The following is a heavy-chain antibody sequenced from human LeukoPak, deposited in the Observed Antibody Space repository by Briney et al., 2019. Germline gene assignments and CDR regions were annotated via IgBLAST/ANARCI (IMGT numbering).Heavy chain of an antibody. J-gene: IGHJ6*04. Sequence: GASVKVSCKASGHTFTSYYMNWVRQAPGQGLEWMGIINPSGGSTSYAHNFQSRVTMTRDTSTSAVYMELSSLRSEDTAVYYCARDREYSSSSAMDVWGKGTTVTVSS. CDR3: ARDREYSSSSAMDV. D-gene: IGHD6-6*01. CDR1: GHTFTSYY. V-gene: IGHV1-46*01. CDR2: INPSGGST.